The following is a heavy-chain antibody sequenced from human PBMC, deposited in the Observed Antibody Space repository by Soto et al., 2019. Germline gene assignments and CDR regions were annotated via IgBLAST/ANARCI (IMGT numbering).Heavy chain of an antibody. D-gene: IGHD2-2*01. CDR1: GCPFSSYA. CDR2: ISAYNGNT. V-gene: IGHV1-18*01. Sequence: ASVKEFFKASGCPFSSYAISLVRQAPGQGLEWMGWISAYNGNTNYAQKLQGRVTMATDTSTSTAYMELRSLRSDETAVYYCARSGPTATDWFDPWAQGTLVT. CDR3: ARSGPTATDWFDP. J-gene: IGHJ5*02.